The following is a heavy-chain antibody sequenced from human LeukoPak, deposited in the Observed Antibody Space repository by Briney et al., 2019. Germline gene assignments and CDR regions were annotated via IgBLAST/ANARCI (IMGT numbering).Heavy chain of an antibody. V-gene: IGHV1-2*02. D-gene: IGHD4-17*01. CDR3: ARVDRGDQTTVTPYDAFDI. Sequence: ASVKVSCKASGYTFTGYYMHWVRQAPGQGLEWMGWINPNSGGTNYAKKFQGRVTMTRDTSISTAYMELSRLRSDDTAVYYCARVDRGDQTTVTPYDAFDIWGQGTMVTVSS. CDR1: GYTFTGYY. CDR2: INPNSGGT. J-gene: IGHJ3*02.